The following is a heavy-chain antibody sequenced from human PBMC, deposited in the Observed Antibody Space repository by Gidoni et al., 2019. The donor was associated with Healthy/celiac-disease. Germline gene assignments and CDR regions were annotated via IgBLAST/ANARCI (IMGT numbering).Heavy chain of an antibody. D-gene: IGHD3-22*01. Sequence: EVQLVQSGAEVKKPGESLRISCKGSGYSFTSYWISWVRQMPGKGLEWMGRIDPSDSYTNYSPSFQGHVTISADKSISTAYLQWSSLKASDTAMYYCARHHPYYYDSSGYYDYWGQGTLVTVSS. CDR1: GYSFTSYW. CDR2: IDPSDSYT. V-gene: IGHV5-10-1*03. J-gene: IGHJ4*02. CDR3: ARHHPYYYDSSGYYDY.